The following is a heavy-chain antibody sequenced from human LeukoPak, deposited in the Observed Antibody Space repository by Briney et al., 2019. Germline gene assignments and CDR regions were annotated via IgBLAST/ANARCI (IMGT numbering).Heavy chain of an antibody. CDR1: AFTFSTYS. D-gene: IGHD3-10*01. CDR3: AKDLVRGVIKGGSY. CDR2: ISHDGNTK. V-gene: IGHV3-30-3*01. J-gene: IGHJ4*02. Sequence: GGSLRLSCAASAFTFSTYSMYWVRQAPGKGLEWLAVISHDGNTKYYADSVKGRFTISRDNSKNTLYLQMNSLRAEDTAVYYCAKDLVRGVIKGGSYWGQGTLVTVSS.